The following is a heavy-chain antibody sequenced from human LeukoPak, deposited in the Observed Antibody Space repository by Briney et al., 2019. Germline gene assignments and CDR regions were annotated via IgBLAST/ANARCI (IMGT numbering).Heavy chain of an antibody. CDR3: ARDRKAVTGTFDS. D-gene: IGHD6-19*01. CDR2: IYHSGST. J-gene: IGHJ4*02. V-gene: IGHV4-38-2*02. CDR1: GYSISSGYY. Sequence: PSETLSLTCAVSGYSISSGYYWGWIQQPPGKGLEWIGSIYHSGSTYYNPSLKSRVTISVDTSKNQFSLKLSSVTAADTAVYYCARDRKAVTGTFDSWGQGSLVTVS.